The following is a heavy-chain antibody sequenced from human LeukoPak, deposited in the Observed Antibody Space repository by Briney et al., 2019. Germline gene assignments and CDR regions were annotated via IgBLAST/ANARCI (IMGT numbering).Heavy chain of an antibody. CDR1: GGSFSGYY. D-gene: IGHD2-8*01. CDR2: LSSSGST. J-gene: IGHJ5*02. Sequence: SETLSLTCAVYGGSFSGYYWSWIRQPPGKGLEWIGELSSSGSTNYNPSLKSRVTISVDTSKNQFSLKLSSVTAADTAVYYCARARWYCTNGVCYRSWFDPWGQGTLVTVSS. CDR3: ARARWYCTNGVCYRSWFDP. V-gene: IGHV4-34*01.